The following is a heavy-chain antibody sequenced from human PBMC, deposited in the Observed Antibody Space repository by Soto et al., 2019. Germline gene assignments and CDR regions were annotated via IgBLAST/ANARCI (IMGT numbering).Heavy chain of an antibody. CDR2: FYSSGSI. CDR3: ARMYSSGSGWFHP. J-gene: IGHJ5*02. CDR1: GYSITAGGYY. Sequence: PSETLSLTCFVSGYSITAGGYYWSWIRHHPGKGLEWIGSFYSSGSIIYNPSLRGRVSISGDTSSNQFSMSLTSVTAADTARYYCARMYSSGSGWFHPWGQGTL. D-gene: IGHD6-19*01. V-gene: IGHV4-31*03.